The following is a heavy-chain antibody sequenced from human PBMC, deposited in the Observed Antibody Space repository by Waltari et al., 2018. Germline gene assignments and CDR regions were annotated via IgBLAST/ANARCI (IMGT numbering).Heavy chain of an antibody. Sequence: QVQLVQSGAEVKKPGASVKVSCKASGYTFTGYYMHWVRQAPGQGLEWMGRINPNRGGTNYAQKFQGRATMTRDTSISTADMELSRLRSDDTAVYYCARGAVVAATIYYYYGMDVWGQGTTVTVSS. CDR3: ARGAVVAATIYYYYGMDV. CDR2: INPNRGGT. J-gene: IGHJ6*02. V-gene: IGHV1-2*06. CDR1: GYTFTGYY. D-gene: IGHD2-15*01.